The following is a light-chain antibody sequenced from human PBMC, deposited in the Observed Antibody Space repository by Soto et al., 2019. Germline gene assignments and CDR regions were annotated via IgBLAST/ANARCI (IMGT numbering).Light chain of an antibody. CDR1: SSDVGGYDY. V-gene: IGLV2-14*03. Sequence: QSALTQPASVSGSPGQSITISCTGTSSDVGGYDYVSWYQQHPGKAPKLMIYDVSNRPSGLSNRFSGSKSGNTASLTISGLQAEDEADYYCSSFTSSVTLVFGGGTKVTVL. CDR2: DVS. J-gene: IGLJ2*01. CDR3: SSFTSSVTLV.